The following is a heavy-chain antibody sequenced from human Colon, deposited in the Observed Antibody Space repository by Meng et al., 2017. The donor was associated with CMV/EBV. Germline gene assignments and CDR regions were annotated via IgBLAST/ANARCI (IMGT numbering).Heavy chain of an antibody. Sequence: VSGYTITDYANHWVRQAPEQRNGWVGWINTDNGNTKYYQNFQSRVTTTRDTSASTTYMELRGLRSEDTAIYYCAADYSSYPYNFFDPWGQGTLVTVSS. J-gene: IGHJ5*02. CDR3: AADYSSYPYNFFDP. CDR2: INTDNGNT. D-gene: IGHD3-10*01. CDR1: GYTITDYA. V-gene: IGHV1-3*04.